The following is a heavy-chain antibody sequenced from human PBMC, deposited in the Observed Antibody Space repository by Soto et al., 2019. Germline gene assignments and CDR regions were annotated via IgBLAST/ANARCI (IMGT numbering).Heavy chain of an antibody. CDR3: ERLRTATNNYKWLDP. V-gene: IGHV4-31*03. J-gene: IGHJ5*02. CDR2: IYVTGAV. CDR1: GAALNSGNYY. Sequence: SETLSLTCSVSGAALNSGNYYWSWIRQVPGKGLEWIGHIYVTGAVDYNPSLRDRITISQDTSERQFSLNLRLVTAADTAVYYCERLRTATNNYKWLDPWGQGPLVPVYS. D-gene: IGHD2-15*01.